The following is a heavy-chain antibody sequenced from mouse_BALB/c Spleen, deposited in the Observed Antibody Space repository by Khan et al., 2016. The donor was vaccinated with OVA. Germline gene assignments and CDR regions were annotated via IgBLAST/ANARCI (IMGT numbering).Heavy chain of an antibody. D-gene: IGHD1-1*01. V-gene: IGHV2-2*02. Sequence: QVQLKESGPGLVQPSQSLSITCTVSGFSLTSYGVHCVRQSPGKGLEWLGVIWSGGSTDYNAAFISRLSISKDNSRSQVFFKMNSLQANDTAIYYCARNYYYGRNAMDYWGQGTSVTVSS. CDR2: IWSGGST. J-gene: IGHJ4*01. CDR1: GFSLTSYG. CDR3: ARNYYYGRNAMDY.